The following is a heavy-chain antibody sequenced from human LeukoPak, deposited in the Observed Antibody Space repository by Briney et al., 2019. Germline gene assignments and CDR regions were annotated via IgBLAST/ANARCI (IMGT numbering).Heavy chain of an antibody. J-gene: IGHJ5*02. CDR3: ARKKQLIYDVGFDP. V-gene: IGHV1-2*02. D-gene: IGHD2-2*02. CDR2: INPSSGDT. CDR1: GYPFTAYY. Sequence: ASVKVSCKASGYPFTAYYLHWVRQAPGQGLEWMGWINPSSGDTDYAQNFQGRVTLTRDASITTACLELSSLTSADTAVYYCARKKQLIYDVGFDPWGQGTLVTVSS.